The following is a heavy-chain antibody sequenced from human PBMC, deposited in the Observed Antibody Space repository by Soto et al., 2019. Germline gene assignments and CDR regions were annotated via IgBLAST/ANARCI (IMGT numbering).Heavy chain of an antibody. J-gene: IGHJ4*02. CDR2: IYYSGST. D-gene: IGHD2-2*01. CDR1: GGSISSGGYY. Sequence: QVQLQESGPGLVKPSQTLSLTCTVSGGSISSGGYYWSWIRQHPGKGLEWIGYIYYSGSTYYNQALKRRVTISLDKSTNQSSLNLRSVTAADTAVYYCARRSVYCSSTSCYRRVDYWGQGTLVTVSS. V-gene: IGHV4-31*03. CDR3: ARRSVYCSSTSCYRRVDY.